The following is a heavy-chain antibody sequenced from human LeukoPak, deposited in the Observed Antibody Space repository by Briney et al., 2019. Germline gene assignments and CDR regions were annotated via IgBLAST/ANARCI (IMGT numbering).Heavy chain of an antibody. J-gene: IGHJ4*02. D-gene: IGHD5-18*01. CDR1: GFSFSLYA. Sequence: GGSLRLSCAASGFSFSLYAMNWVRQAPGKGLEWISYIDSGSDDILHADSVRGRFAISRDNAKDTLYPEMNSLRAEDTAVYYCARDTYRPQLIDSWGQGTLVTVSS. V-gene: IGHV3-21*05. CDR2: IDSGSDDI. CDR3: ARDTYRPQLIDS.